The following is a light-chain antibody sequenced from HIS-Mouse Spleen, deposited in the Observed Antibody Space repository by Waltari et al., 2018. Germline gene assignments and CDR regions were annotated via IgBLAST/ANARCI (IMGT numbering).Light chain of an antibody. CDR2: DDS. CDR3: QVWDSSSDHTWV. V-gene: IGLV3-21*03. CDR1: NIGSKS. J-gene: IGLJ3*02. Sequence: SYVLTQPPSVSVAPGKTARIACGGNNIGSKSVHWYQQKPGQAPVLVVYDDSDRPSGSPGRFSGSNSGNTATLTISRVEAGDEADYYCQVWDSSSDHTWVFGGGTKLTVL.